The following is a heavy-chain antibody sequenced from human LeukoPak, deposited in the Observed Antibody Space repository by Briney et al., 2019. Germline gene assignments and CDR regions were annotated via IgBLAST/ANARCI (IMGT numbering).Heavy chain of an antibody. Sequence: ASVKVSCKASGYIFISYGISWVRHAPGQGLEWMGWISAYNGNTKYAQKLPGRATMTTDTSTSRDYMALRSLRSDDTAVYYCARDVRGIVGMDYFDYWGQGTLVTVSS. CDR2: ISAYNGNT. J-gene: IGHJ4*02. CDR1: GYIFISYG. CDR3: ARDVRGIVGMDYFDY. D-gene: IGHD3-22*01. V-gene: IGHV1-18*01.